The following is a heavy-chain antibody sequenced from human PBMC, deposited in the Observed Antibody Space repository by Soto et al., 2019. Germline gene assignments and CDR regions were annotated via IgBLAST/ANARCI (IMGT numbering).Heavy chain of an antibody. CDR3: SKDPYCSSSGCYAGNFDI. Sequence: PWVSLRLSCAASGVTFSNYSMSWVRQAPGKGLEWVSYISDSGGTTYYADPVKGRFTISRDNSKNTLYLQMNSLRAEDTAVYYCSKDPYCSSSGCYAGNFDIWGQGALVTVSS. D-gene: IGHD2-2*01. CDR2: ISDSGGTT. CDR1: GVTFSNYS. J-gene: IGHJ4*02. V-gene: IGHV3-23*01.